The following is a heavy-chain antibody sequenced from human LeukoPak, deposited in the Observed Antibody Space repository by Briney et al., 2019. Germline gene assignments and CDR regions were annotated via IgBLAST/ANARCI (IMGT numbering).Heavy chain of an antibody. CDR2: ISAYNGNT. CDR1: GYTFTSYG. V-gene: IGHV1-18*01. J-gene: IGHJ4*02. D-gene: IGHD3-22*01. CDR3: ARYYYDSRNLPYYFDY. Sequence: ASVKVSCKASGYTFTSYGISWVRQAPGQGLEWMGWISAYNGNTNYAQKLQGRVTMTTDTSTSTAYMELRSLRSDDTAVYYCARYYYDSRNLPYYFDYWGRGTLVTVSS.